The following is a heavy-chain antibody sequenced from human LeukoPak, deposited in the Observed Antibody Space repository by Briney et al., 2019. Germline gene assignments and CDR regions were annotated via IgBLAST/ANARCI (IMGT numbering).Heavy chain of an antibody. J-gene: IGHJ5*02. V-gene: IGHV1-69*13. CDR3: ARDEGGWPNNWFDP. D-gene: IGHD6-19*01. CDR1: GGTFSSYA. CDR2: IIPIFGTA. Sequence: ASVKVSCKASGGTFSSYAISWVRQAPGQGLEWMGGIIPIFGTANYAQKYQGRVTITADESTSTAYMELSSLRSEDTAVYYCARDEGGWPNNWFDPWGQGTLVTVSS.